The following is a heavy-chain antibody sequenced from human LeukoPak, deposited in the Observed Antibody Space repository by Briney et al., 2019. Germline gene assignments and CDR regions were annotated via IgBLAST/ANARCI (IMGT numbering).Heavy chain of an antibody. Sequence: GVSLSFSCSASGFSVSSIYMSWVRQAPGQGLEWVSILYSGGTTYDANSVEGRFTLSRDNSKNTLYFQMNSLRADDTAVYYCARGRGTYYFDYWGQGTLVTVYS. CDR2: LYSGGTT. CDR1: GFSVSSIY. D-gene: IGHD3-10*01. J-gene: IGHJ4*02. CDR3: ARGRGTYYFDY. V-gene: IGHV3-53*01.